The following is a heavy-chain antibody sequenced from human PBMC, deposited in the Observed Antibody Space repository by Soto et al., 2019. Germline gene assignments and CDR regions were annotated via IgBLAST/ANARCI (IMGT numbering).Heavy chain of an antibody. CDR3: ARARAGGHWYFDL. CDR1: GASISSGGYY. Sequence: QVQLQESGPGLVKPSQTLSLTCSVSGASISSGGYYWSWIRQHPGKGLEWIGYIYYSGSTYYNPSLKSRVTISLDTSTNQFSLNLSSVTAADTALYYCARARAGGHWYFDLWGRGTLVTVSS. CDR2: IYYSGST. J-gene: IGHJ2*01. V-gene: IGHV4-31*03.